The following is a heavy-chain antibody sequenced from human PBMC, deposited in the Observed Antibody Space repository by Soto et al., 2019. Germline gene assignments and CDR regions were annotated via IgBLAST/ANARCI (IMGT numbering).Heavy chain of an antibody. CDR2: IYYSGYT. V-gene: IGHV4-59*08. J-gene: IGHJ5*02. CDR1: GGSISNYY. D-gene: IGHD3-10*01. Sequence: PSETLSLTCTVSGGSISNYYWSWIRQPPGKGLEWIGYIYYSGYTNYNPSLKSRVTISVDTSKNQFSLKLSSVTAADTAVYYCARHFHYASGNYYIWQTWFDPWGQGTLVTGSS. CDR3: ARHFHYASGNYYIWQTWFDP.